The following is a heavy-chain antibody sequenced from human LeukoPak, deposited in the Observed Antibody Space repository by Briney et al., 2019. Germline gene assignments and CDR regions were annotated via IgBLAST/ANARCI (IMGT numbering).Heavy chain of an antibody. CDR2: INHSGST. Sequence: SGTLSLTCAVYGGSFSGYYWSWIRQPPGKGLEWIGEINHSGSTNYNPSLKSRVTISVDTSKNQFSLKLSSVTAADTAVYYCARVFAAAGTGDYWGQGTLVTVSS. CDR3: ARVFAAAGTGDY. J-gene: IGHJ4*02. CDR1: GGSFSGYY. D-gene: IGHD6-13*01. V-gene: IGHV4-34*01.